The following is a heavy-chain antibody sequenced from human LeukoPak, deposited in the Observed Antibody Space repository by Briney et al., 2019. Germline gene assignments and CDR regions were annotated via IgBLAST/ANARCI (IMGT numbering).Heavy chain of an antibody. CDR1: GFTFSSYG. CDR2: ISYDGSNK. CDR3: AKDQGAYSSSWYGVFDY. V-gene: IGHV3-30*18. J-gene: IGHJ4*02. D-gene: IGHD6-13*01. Sequence: GGSLRLSCAASGFTFSSYGMHWVRQAPGKGLEWVAVISYDGSNKYYADSVKGRFTISRDNSKNTLYLQMNSLRAEDTAVYYCAKDQGAYSSSWYGVFDYWGQGTLVTVSS.